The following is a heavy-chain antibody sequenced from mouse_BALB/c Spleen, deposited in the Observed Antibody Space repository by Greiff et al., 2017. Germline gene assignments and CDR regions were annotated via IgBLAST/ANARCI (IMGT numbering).Heavy chain of an antibody. CDR1: GFTFNTYA. D-gene: IGHD4-1*02. CDR2: IRSKSNNYAT. Sequence: EVQGVESGGGLVQPKGSLKLSCAASGFTFNTYAMNWVRQAPGKGLEWVARIRSKSNNYATYYADSVKDRFTISRDDSQSMLYLQMNNLKTEDTAMYYCVRQGANWAHYYAMDYWGQGTSVTVSS. J-gene: IGHJ4*01. CDR3: VRQGANWAHYYAMDY. V-gene: IGHV10-1*02.